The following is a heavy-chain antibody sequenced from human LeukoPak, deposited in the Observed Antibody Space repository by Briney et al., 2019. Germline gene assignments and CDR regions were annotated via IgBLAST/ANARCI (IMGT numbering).Heavy chain of an antibody. CDR1: GFSLSTSGMC. D-gene: IGHD3-22*01. V-gene: IGHV2-70*11. CDR2: IDWDDDK. J-gene: IGHJ4*02. Sequence: SGPALVRPTQTLTLTCTFSGFSLSTSGMCVSWIRQPPGKALEWLARIDWDDDKYYSTSLKTRLTISKDTSKNQVVLTMTNMDPVDTATCYCARMYYYDSSGYPDYWGQGTLVTVSS. CDR3: ARMYYYDSSGYPDY.